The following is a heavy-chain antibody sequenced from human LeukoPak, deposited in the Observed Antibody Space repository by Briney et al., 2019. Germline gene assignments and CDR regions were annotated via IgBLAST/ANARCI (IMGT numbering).Heavy chain of an antibody. D-gene: IGHD2-2*01. CDR1: GFTFSSYG. CDR3: AKDRRRYCSSTSCYLDGDY. CDR2: ISYDGSNK. Sequence: PGRSLRLSCAASGFTFSSYGMHWVRQAPGKGLEWVAVISYDGSNKYYADSVKGRFTISRDNSKNTLYLQMNSLRAEDTAVYYCAKDRRRYCSSTSCYLDGDYWGRGTLVTVSS. J-gene: IGHJ4*02. V-gene: IGHV3-30*18.